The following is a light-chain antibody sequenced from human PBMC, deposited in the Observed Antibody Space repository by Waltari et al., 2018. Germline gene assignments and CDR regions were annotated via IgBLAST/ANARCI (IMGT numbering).Light chain of an antibody. CDR2: SAS. V-gene: IGKV3-20*01. Sequence: EIVLTQSPGILSLSPGERATLSCRASQSVSSSYLAWYQQKPGQAPRLLIYSASSRATGIPDRCSGSGSGTDFTLTISRLEPEDFAVYYCQQYVTSPWTFGQGTKVETK. CDR3: QQYVTSPWT. CDR1: QSVSSSY. J-gene: IGKJ1*01.